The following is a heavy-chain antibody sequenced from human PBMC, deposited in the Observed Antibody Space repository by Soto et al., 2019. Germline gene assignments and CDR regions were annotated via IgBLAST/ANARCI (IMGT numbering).Heavy chain of an antibody. CDR3: AKDRPLRQRVYGPSVDY. J-gene: IGHJ4*02. CDR2: ISGSGDST. Sequence: PGGSLRLSCAASGFTFSSYAMNWVRLAPGKGLEWVSCISGSGDSTYYADSVKGRFTIARDNSKNTLYLQMNSLRAEDTAIYYCAKDRPLRQRVYGPSVDYWGQGTLVTVSS. V-gene: IGHV3-23*01. D-gene: IGHD1-1*01. CDR1: GFTFSSYA.